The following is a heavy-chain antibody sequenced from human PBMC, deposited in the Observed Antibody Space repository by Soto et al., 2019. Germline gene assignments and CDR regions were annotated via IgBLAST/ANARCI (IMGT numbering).Heavy chain of an antibody. CDR3: ARTYYYDSRGHDHH. CDR2: INPNSGNT. J-gene: IGHJ1*01. D-gene: IGHD3-22*01. Sequence: ASVKVSCKASGYSFTSYCMHWVRQAPGQGLEWMGIINPNSGNTSYAQKLQGRVTMTTDTSTSTAYMELRSLRSDDTAVYYCARTYYYDSRGHDHHWGQG. V-gene: IGHV1-46*01. CDR1: GYSFTSYC.